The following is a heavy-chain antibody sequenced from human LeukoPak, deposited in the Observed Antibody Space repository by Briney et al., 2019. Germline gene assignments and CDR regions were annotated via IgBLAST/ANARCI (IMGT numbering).Heavy chain of an antibody. Sequence: GGSLRLSCAASGFTFSSYWMSWVRQAPGKGLEWVASIKQDGSEKYYVDSVKGRFTISRDNAKNSLYLQMNSLRAEDTAVYYCARGGITIFGVVFYWGQGTLVTVSS. CDR1: GFTFSSYW. CDR3: ARGGITIFGVVFY. J-gene: IGHJ4*02. CDR2: IKQDGSEK. D-gene: IGHD3-3*01. V-gene: IGHV3-7*01.